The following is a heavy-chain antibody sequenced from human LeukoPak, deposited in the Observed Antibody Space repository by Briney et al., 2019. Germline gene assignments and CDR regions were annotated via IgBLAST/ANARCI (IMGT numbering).Heavy chain of an antibody. CDR3: ARVTVVGREVDY. CDR1: GYTFTSYD. V-gene: IGHV1-2*02. Sequence: ASVKVSCKASGYTFTSYDINWVRQAPGQGLEWMGWINPNSGGTNYAQKFQGRVTVTRDTSISTAYMELSRLRSDDTAVYYCARVTVVGREVDYWGQGTLVTVSS. CDR2: INPNSGGT. J-gene: IGHJ4*02. D-gene: IGHD1-26*01.